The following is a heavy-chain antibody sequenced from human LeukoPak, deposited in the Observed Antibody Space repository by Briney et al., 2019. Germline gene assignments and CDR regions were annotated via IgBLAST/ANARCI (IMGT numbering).Heavy chain of an antibody. D-gene: IGHD5-24*01. Sequence: PGGSLRLSCAASGFTFSNAWMSWVRQAPGKGLEWVGRIKSKTDGGTTDHAAPVKGRFTISRDDSKNTLYLQMNSLKTEDTAVYYCTTTRWLQEFDYWGQGTLVTVSS. CDR2: IKSKTDGGTT. CDR3: TTTRWLQEFDY. CDR1: GFTFSNAW. J-gene: IGHJ4*02. V-gene: IGHV3-15*01.